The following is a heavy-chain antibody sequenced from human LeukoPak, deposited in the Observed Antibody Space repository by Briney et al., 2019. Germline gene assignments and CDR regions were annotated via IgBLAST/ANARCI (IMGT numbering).Heavy chain of an antibody. V-gene: IGHV4-59*01. Sequence: SETLSLTCTVSGGSISSYYWSWLRQPPGKGLEWIGYIYYSGSTNYNPSLKSRVTISVDTSKNQFSLKLSSVTAADTAVYYCARGSSGSYYYSGSLDYWGQGTTVTVSS. CDR1: GGSISSYY. D-gene: IGHD3-10*01. J-gene: IGHJ6*02. CDR3: ARGSSGSYYYSGSLDY. CDR2: IYYSGST.